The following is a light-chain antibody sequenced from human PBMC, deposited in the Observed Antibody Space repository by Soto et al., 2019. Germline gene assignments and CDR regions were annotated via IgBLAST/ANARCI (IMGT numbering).Light chain of an antibody. CDR3: XSYRSSSTPVI. CDR1: SSDVGGYNY. V-gene: IGLV2-14*01. CDR2: XVS. J-gene: IGLJ2*01. Sequence: QSALTQPASVSGSPGQSITISCTGTSSDVGGYNYVSWYQQHPGKAPKLMIYXVSXXXSXVSNRFXXSKSGNTXSXTIXGXXXXXXXXXYCXSYRSSSTPVIFGGGTKLTVL.